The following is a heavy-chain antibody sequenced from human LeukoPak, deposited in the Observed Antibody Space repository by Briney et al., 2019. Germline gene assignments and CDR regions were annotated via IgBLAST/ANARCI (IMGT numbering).Heavy chain of an antibody. D-gene: IGHD3-3*01. CDR1: GYSFTSYW. V-gene: IGHV5-51*01. CDR3: ARQHYDFWSGSPRAFDI. Sequence: GESLKISCKGSGYSFTSYWIGWVRQMPGKGLEWMGIIYPGDSDTRYSPSFQGQVTVSADKSISTAYLQWSSLKASDTAMYYCARQHYDFWSGSPRAFDIWGQGTMVTVSS. J-gene: IGHJ3*02. CDR2: IYPGDSDT.